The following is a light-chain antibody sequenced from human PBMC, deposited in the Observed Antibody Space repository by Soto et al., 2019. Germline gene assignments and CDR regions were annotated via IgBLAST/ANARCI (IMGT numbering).Light chain of an antibody. Sequence: EKVMTQSPATLSVSPGERATLSFRASQSVSSNFAWYQQKPGQAPRLLIYGASISATGIPVRFSGSGSGTEFTLTISSVQSEDFAVYYCQQYNNCPLTFGQGTRLEIK. J-gene: IGKJ5*01. CDR2: GAS. V-gene: IGKV3-15*01. CDR1: QSVSSN. CDR3: QQYNNCPLT.